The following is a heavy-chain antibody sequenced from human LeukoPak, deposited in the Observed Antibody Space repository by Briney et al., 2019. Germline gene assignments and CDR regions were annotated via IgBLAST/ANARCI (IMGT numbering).Heavy chain of an antibody. Sequence: GASVKVSCKASGGTFSSYGISWVRQAPGQGLEWMGGIIPMLGTANYAQKFQDRVTFTADRSTSTVYMELSSLRSEDTAVYYCARGEGIVLRILETWGQGTLVTVSS. CDR1: GGTFSSYG. CDR3: ARGEGIVLRILET. D-gene: IGHD3-3*01. CDR2: IIPMLGTA. V-gene: IGHV1-69*01. J-gene: IGHJ4*02.